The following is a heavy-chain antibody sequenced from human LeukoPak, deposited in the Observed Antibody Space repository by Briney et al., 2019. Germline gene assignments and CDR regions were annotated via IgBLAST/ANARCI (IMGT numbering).Heavy chain of an antibody. J-gene: IGHJ4*02. V-gene: IGHV4-28*01. CDR3: ASVSARPGYYFDS. Sequence: PSDTLSLTCAVSGYSISSSNWWGWIRQPPGKGLEWIGYIYYSGSTYYSPSLKGRVTMSIDTSKNQFSLKLSSVTAVDTAVYCCASVSARPGYYFDSWGQGTLVTVSS. CDR2: IYYSGST. D-gene: IGHD6-6*01. CDR1: GYSISSSNW.